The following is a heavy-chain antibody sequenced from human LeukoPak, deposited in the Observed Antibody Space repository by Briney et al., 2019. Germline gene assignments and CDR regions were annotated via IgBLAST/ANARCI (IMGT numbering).Heavy chain of an antibody. D-gene: IGHD3-10*01. V-gene: IGHV3-21*01. CDR3: ARDIYGSGSYYAY. CDR1: GFTFSSYS. J-gene: IGHJ4*02. CDR2: ISSSSSYI. Sequence: GGSLRLSCAASGFTFSSYSMNWVRQAPGKGLEWVSSISSSSSYIYYADSVKGRFTISRDNAKNSLSLQMNSLRAEDTAVYYCARDIYGSGSYYAYWGQGTLVTVSS.